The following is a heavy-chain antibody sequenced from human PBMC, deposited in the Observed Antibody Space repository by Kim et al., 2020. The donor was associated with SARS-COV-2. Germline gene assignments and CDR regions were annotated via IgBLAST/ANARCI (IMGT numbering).Heavy chain of an antibody. V-gene: IGHV1-24*01. J-gene: IGHJ4*02. CDR1: GYTLTELS. CDR2: FDPEDGET. CDR3: ATASPERWLQYYFDY. Sequence: ASVKVSCKVSGYTLTELSMHWVRQAPGKGLEWMGGFDPEDGETIYAQKFQGRVTMTEDTSTDTAYMELSSLRSEDTAVYYCATASPERWLQYYFDYWGQGTLVTVSS. D-gene: IGHD5-12*01.